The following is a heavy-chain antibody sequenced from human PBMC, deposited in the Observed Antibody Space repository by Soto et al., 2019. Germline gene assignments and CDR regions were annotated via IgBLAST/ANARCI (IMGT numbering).Heavy chain of an antibody. CDR2: ISAYNGNT. CDR3: ASYHLNSYYYGMDV. CDR1: GYTFTSYG. J-gene: IGHJ6*02. Sequence: QVQLVQSGAAVKKPGASVKVSCKASGYTFTSYGFSWVRQAPGQGLESMGWISAYNGNTNYAQKLQGRVTMTTDTSTSTAYMELRSLRSDDTAVYYCASYHLNSYYYGMDVWGQGTTVTVSS. V-gene: IGHV1-18*01.